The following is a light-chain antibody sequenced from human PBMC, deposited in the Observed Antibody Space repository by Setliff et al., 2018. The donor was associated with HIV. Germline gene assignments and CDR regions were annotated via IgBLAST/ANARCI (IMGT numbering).Light chain of an antibody. J-gene: IGLJ1*01. CDR2: EVS. CDR3: CSYRGDGTYV. Sequence: QSVLTQPASVFGSRGQSITISCTGTGNDVGKYDLVSWYQQHPGRVPRLIIYEVSKRPSGVSDRFSASKSGNTAFLTISGVQPGDETDYYCCSYRGDGTYVFGSGTKVTVL. CDR1: GNDVGKYDL. V-gene: IGLV2-23*02.